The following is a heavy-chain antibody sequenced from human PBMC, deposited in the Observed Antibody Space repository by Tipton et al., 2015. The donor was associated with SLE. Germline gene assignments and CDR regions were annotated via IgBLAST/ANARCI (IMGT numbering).Heavy chain of an antibody. CDR3: AGELLDYFDF. Sequence: SLRLSCVASGFTFSNYAMHWVRQAPGKGLEWVAVISYDGSNKYYANSVKGRFTISRDNSKNTLYLQMNSLRVEDTAVYYCAGELLDYFDFWGQGTLVTVSS. D-gene: IGHD1-26*01. CDR1: GFTFSNYA. CDR2: ISYDGSNK. J-gene: IGHJ4*02. V-gene: IGHV3-30*04.